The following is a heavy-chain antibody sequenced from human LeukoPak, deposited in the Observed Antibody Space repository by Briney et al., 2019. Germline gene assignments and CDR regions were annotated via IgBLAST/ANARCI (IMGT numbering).Heavy chain of an antibody. J-gene: IGHJ4*02. CDR3: ARRGRSSNYFDY. CDR2: INPNSGGT. CDR1: GYTFTGYF. Sequence: PEASVKVSCKASGYTFTGYFMHWVRQAPGQGLEWMGWINPNSGGTNYAQKLQGRVTMTRDTSISTAYLQWSSLKASDTAMYYCARRGRSSNYFDYWGQGTLVTVSS. D-gene: IGHD6-6*01. V-gene: IGHV1-2*02.